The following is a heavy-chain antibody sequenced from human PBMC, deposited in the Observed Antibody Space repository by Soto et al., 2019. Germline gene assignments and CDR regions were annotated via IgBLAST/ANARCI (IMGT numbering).Heavy chain of an antibody. V-gene: IGHV3-30-3*01. D-gene: IGHD3-10*01. Sequence: LRLSCAASGFTFSSYAMHWVRQAPGKGLEWVAVISYDGSNKYYADSVKGRFTISRDNSKNTLYLQMNSLRAEDTAVYYCARVQESDYYGMDVWGQGTTVTVSS. CDR1: GFTFSSYA. CDR2: ISYDGSNK. J-gene: IGHJ6*02. CDR3: ARVQESDYYGMDV.